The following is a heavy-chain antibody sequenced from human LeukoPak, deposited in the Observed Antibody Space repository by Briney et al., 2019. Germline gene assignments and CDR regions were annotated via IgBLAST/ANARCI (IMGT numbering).Heavy chain of an antibody. V-gene: IGHV3-23*01. CDR2: ISGSGGST. D-gene: IGHD3-10*01. CDR1: GFTFSSYA. Sequence: GASLRLSCAASGFTFSSYAMSWVRQAPGKRLEWVSAISGSGGSTYYADSVKGRFSISRENSKNTLYLQMNSLRAEDTAVCYCAKSYGSGSYYAFDIWGQGTMVTVSS. CDR3: AKSYGSGSYYAFDI. J-gene: IGHJ3*02.